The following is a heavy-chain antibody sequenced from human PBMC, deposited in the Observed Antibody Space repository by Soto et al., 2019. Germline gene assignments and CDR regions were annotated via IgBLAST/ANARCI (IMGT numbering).Heavy chain of an antibody. CDR1: GFTFSSYA. CDR2: ISGSGGST. V-gene: IGHV3-23*01. Sequence: GGSLRLSCAASGFTFSSYAMSWVRQAPGKGLEWVSAISGSGGSTYYADSVKGRFTISRDNSKNTLYLQMNSLRAEDTAVYYCAKSGSGYCSGGSCQNIYFYFDYWGQGTLVTVSS. D-gene: IGHD2-15*01. J-gene: IGHJ4*02. CDR3: AKSGSGYCSGGSCQNIYFYFDY.